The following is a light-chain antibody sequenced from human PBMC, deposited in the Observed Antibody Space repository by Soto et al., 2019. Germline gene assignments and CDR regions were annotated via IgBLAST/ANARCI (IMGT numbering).Light chain of an antibody. J-gene: IGKJ1*01. CDR3: QRSGT. CDR1: QSISSY. V-gene: IGKV1-39*01. Sequence: DIPMTQSPSSLSASVGDRVTITCRASQSISSYLNWYQQKPGKAPKLLIYDASSLESGVPSRFSGSGSGTEFTLTISSLQPDDFATYYCQRSGTFGQGTKVDI. CDR2: DAS.